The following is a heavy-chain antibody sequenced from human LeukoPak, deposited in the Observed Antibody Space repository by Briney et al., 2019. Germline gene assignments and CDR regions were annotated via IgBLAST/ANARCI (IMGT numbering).Heavy chain of an antibody. Sequence: SETLSLTCAVSGGSISSSNWWSWVRQPPGKGLEWIGEIYHSGSTNYNPSLKSRVTISVDKSKNQFSLKLSSVTAADTAVYYCARDRYYYGSGDILLDYWGQGTLVTVSS. D-gene: IGHD3-10*01. V-gene: IGHV4-4*02. J-gene: IGHJ4*02. CDR3: ARDRYYYGSGDILLDY. CDR1: GGSISSSNW. CDR2: IYHSGST.